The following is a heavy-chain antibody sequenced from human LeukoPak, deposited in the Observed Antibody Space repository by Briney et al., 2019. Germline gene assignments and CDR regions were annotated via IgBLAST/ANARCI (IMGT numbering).Heavy chain of an antibody. CDR3: ARDRVYGSGTPEYFDY. CDR1: GFTFSSYG. CDR2: IRYDGSNK. D-gene: IGHD3-10*01. J-gene: IGHJ4*02. V-gene: IGHV3-30*02. Sequence: PTGGSLRLSCAASGFTFSSYGMHWVRQAPGKGLEWVAFIRYDGSNKYYADSVKGRFTISRDNSKNTLYLQMNSLRAEDTAVYYCARDRVYGSGTPEYFDYWGQGTLVTVSS.